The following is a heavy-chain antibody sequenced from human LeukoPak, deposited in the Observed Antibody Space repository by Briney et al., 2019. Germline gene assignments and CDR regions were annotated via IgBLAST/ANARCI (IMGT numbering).Heavy chain of an antibody. CDR2: IYHSGST. V-gene: IGHV4-4*02. CDR3: ARGDFWSGYYNWFDP. D-gene: IGHD3-3*01. CDR1: GGSISSSNW. J-gene: IGHJ5*02. Sequence: SETLSLTCAVSGGSISSSNWWSWVRQPPGKGLEWIGEIYHSGSTNYNPSLKSRVTISVDTSKNQFSLKLSSVTAADTAVYYCARGDFWSGYYNWFDPWGQGTLVTVSS.